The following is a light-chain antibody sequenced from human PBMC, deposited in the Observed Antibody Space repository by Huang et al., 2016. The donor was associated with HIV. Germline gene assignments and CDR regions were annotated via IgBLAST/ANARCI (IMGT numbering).Light chain of an antibody. CDR2: WAS. Sequence: DIVMTQSPDSLAVSLGERATINCKSSQSVLYSSNNKNYLALYQQKPGQPPKLLIYWASTRESGVPDRVSGSGSGTDFTLTISSLQAEDVAVYYCQQYYSTPLTFGGGTRVEIK. CDR1: QSVLYSSNNKNY. CDR3: QQYYSTPLT. V-gene: IGKV4-1*01. J-gene: IGKJ4*01.